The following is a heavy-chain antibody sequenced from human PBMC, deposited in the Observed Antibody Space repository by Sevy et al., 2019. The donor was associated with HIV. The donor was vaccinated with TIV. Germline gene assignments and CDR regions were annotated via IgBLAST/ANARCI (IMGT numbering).Heavy chain of an antibody. CDR2: IYTSEST. V-gene: IGHV4-61*02. Sequence: SDTLSLTCTVSGGSISSGNYYWSWIRQPAGKGLEWIGRIYTSESTNYNPSLKSRVTISVDTSKNQFSLKLSSVTAADTAVYYCARVGGHSYGYSAFDIWGQGTMVTVSS. D-gene: IGHD5-18*01. CDR3: ARVGGHSYGYSAFDI. J-gene: IGHJ3*02. CDR1: GGSISSGNYY.